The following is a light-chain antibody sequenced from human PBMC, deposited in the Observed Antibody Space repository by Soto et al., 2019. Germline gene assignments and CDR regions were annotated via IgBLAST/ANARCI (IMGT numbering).Light chain of an antibody. Sequence: DIVMTQSPLSLPVTPGEPASISCRSSQSLLHNNGYNYLDWYLQKPGQSPQLLIDLGSNRASGVPDRFSGSGSGTDFTLKISRVEAEDVGVYYCMQTLQTWTFGQGTKVEIK. CDR1: QSLLHNNGYNY. CDR2: LGS. V-gene: IGKV2-28*01. J-gene: IGKJ1*01. CDR3: MQTLQTWT.